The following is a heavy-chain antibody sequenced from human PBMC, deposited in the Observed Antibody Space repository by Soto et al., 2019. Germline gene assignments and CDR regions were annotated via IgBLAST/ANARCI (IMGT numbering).Heavy chain of an antibody. CDR2: TYWDDAK. J-gene: IGHJ4*02. CDR1: GFSLSVSGQG. D-gene: IGHD1-26*01. V-gene: IGHV2-5*02. CDR3: EHFRGSFSLFFDY. Sequence: SGPTLVNPTQTLTLTCTFSGFSLSVSGQGVGWIRQPPGKALEWLALTYWDDAKRYSPSLRSRLTITTDTYRKEVVMTMTNMEPADKATYYCEHFRGSFSLFFDYWGQRMLVTVSS.